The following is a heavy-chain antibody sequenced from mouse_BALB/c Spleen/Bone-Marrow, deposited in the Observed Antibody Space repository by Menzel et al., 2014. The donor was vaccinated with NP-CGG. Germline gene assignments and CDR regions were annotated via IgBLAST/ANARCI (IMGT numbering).Heavy chain of an antibody. V-gene: IGHV1S126*01. D-gene: IGHD2-1*01. CDR3: ASPSDGNPFAY. CDR1: GYSFTSYW. CDR2: IDPSDSET. Sequence: QVQLQQSGPQLVRPGASVKISCKASGYSFTSYWMHWVKQRPGQGLEWIGMIDPSDSETRLNQKFKDKATLTVDKSSSTAYMQLSSPTSEDSAVYYCASPSDGNPFAYWGQETLVTVSA. J-gene: IGHJ3*01.